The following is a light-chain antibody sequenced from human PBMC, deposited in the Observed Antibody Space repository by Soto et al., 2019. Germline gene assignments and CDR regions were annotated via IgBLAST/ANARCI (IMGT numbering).Light chain of an antibody. J-gene: IGLJ2*01. V-gene: IGLV1-40*01. Sequence: QSVLTQPPSVSGAPGQRVTISCTGSSSNIGAGYDVHWYQQLPGTPPKLLIYGNSNRPSGVPDRISGSKSRTSASLAITGLQAEDEADYYCQSYDSSLSGYVVFGGGTKVTVL. CDR3: QSYDSSLSGYVV. CDR2: GNS. CDR1: SSNIGAGYD.